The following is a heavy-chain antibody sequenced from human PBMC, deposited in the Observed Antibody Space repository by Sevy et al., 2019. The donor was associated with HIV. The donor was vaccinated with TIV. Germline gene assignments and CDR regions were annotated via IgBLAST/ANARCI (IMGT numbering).Heavy chain of an antibody. CDR2: ISGSGGST. CDR1: GFTFSSYA. D-gene: IGHD2-2*01. CDR3: AKASDIVVVPAAITY. V-gene: IGHV3-23*01. Sequence: GGSLRLSCAASGFTFSSYAMSWVRQAPGKGLEWVSAISGSGGSTYYADSVKGRFTISRDNSKNTLYLQMNSLRAEDTVVYYCAKASDIVVVPAAITYWGQGTLVTVSS. J-gene: IGHJ4*02.